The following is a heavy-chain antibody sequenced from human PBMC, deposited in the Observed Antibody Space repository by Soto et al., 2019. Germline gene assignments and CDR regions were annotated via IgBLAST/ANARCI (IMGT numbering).Heavy chain of an antibody. Sequence: QVQLVQSGAEVKKPGASVKVSCKASGYTFTSYAMHWVRQAPGQRLEWMGWINAGNGNTKYSQKFQGRVTITTDTSASKAYMELSSLRSEDTAVYYCARDGAVAGDSNFDYWGQGTLVTVSS. V-gene: IGHV1-3*01. J-gene: IGHJ4*02. D-gene: IGHD6-19*01. CDR2: INAGNGNT. CDR3: ARDGAVAGDSNFDY. CDR1: GYTFTSYA.